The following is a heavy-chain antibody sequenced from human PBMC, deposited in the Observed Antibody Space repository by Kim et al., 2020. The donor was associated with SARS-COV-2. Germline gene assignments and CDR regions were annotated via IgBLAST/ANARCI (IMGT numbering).Heavy chain of an antibody. V-gene: IGHV3-23*01. CDR3: AKVSRAVAGRGGWFDP. D-gene: IGHD6-19*01. Sequence: GGSLRLSCAASGFTFSSYAMSWVRQAPGKGLEWVSAISGSGGSTYYADSVKGRFTISRDNSKNTLYLQMNSLRAEDTAVYYCAKVSRAVAGRGGWFDPWGQGTLVTVSS. J-gene: IGHJ5*02. CDR2: ISGSGGST. CDR1: GFTFSSYA.